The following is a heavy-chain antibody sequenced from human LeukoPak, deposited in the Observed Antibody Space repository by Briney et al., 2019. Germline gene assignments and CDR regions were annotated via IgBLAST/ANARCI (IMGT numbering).Heavy chain of an antibody. Sequence: SETLSLTCAVYGGSFSGYYWSWIRQPPGKGLEWIGEINHSGSTNYNPSLKSRVTISVDTSKNQFSLKLSSVTAEDTAVYYCARDEIYYDSSGYFYYWCQGTLVTVSS. J-gene: IGHJ4*02. CDR1: GGSFSGYY. CDR3: ARDEIYYDSSGYFYY. V-gene: IGHV4-34*01. D-gene: IGHD3-22*01. CDR2: INHSGST.